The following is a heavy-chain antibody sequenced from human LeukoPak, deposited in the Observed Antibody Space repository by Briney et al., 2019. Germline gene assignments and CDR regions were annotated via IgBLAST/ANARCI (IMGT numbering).Heavy chain of an antibody. CDR3: ARAKYWGRHFDY. CDR2: IYYSGST. J-gene: IGHJ4*02. Sequence: SETLSLTCAVYGGSFSGDFWSWLRQSPGKGLEWIGSIYYSGSTYYNPSLKSRVAISVDTSKNQFSLKLSSVTAADTAVYYCARAKYWGRHFDYWGQGTLVTVSS. CDR1: GGSFSGDF. D-gene: IGHD3-16*01. V-gene: IGHV4-34*01.